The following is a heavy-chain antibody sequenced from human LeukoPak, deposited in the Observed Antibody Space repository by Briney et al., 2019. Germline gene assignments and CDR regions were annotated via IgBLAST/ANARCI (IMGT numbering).Heavy chain of an antibody. CDR3: ARDHTLRRTKIQLWPNDAFDI. D-gene: IGHD5-18*01. CDR2: INPSGGST. V-gene: IGHV1-46*01. J-gene: IGHJ3*02. Sequence: GASVKVSCKASGYTFTSYYMHWVRQAPGQGLEWMGIINPSGGSTSYAQKFQGRVTMTRDMSTSTVYMELSSLRSEDTAVYYCARDHTLRRTKIQLWPNDAFDIWGQGTMVTVSP. CDR1: GYTFTSYY.